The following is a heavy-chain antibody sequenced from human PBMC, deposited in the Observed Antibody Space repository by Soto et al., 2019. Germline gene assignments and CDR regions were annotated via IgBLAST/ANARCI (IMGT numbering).Heavy chain of an antibody. J-gene: IGHJ5*02. D-gene: IGHD3-3*01. CDR1: GYSFTSYW. Sequence: GESPKISCKGSGYSFTSYWIGWVRQMPGKGLEWMGIIYPGDSQTHYSPSFQGQVTLSADKSINTSFLQWATLRASDTAIYYCARLNFGVVLSFSWFDPWGPRTLVTVSS. V-gene: IGHV5-51*01. CDR2: IYPGDSQT. CDR3: ARLNFGVVLSFSWFDP.